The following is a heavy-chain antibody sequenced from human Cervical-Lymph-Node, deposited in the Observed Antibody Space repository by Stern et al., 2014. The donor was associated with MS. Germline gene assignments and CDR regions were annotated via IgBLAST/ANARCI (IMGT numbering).Heavy chain of an antibody. D-gene: IGHD3-9*01. Sequence: VHLVESGAEVKKPGASVKVSCKASGYTFTGYYIHWVRQAPGQGLEWMGWINPNSGGTNYAQKFQGRVTMTRDTSISTAYMELSRLRPDDTAVYYCARNLLRYFDCFDYWGQVTLVTVSS. CDR3: ARNLLRYFDCFDY. V-gene: IGHV1-2*02. J-gene: IGHJ4*02. CDR2: INPNSGGT. CDR1: GYTFTGYY.